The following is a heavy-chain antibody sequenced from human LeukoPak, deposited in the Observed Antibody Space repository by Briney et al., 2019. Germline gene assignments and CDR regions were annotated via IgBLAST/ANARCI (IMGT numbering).Heavy chain of an antibody. CDR1: GGSLSGYY. V-gene: IGHV4-34*01. D-gene: IGHD3-10*01. Sequence: PTETLSLTCAVHGGSLSGYYWSSIRQPPGKGLEWIGEINHSGSTNYNPSLKSRVTISVATSRNQFSLKLSSVTAADTAVYYCARGGSTMVRGPPDYWGQGTLVTVSS. CDR2: INHSGST. J-gene: IGHJ4*02. CDR3: ARGGSTMVRGPPDY.